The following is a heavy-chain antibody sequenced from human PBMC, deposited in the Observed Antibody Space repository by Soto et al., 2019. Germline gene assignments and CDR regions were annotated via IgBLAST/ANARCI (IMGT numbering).Heavy chain of an antibody. CDR1: GYRFTAYY. CDR2: MNLDTGGR. Sequence: QVQLVQSGAEVKKPGASVRVSCEASGYRFTAYYIHWVRQARGQGLEWMGRMNLDTGGRTYAQKFQGRVTITRDTSINTAYMEVSSLKSDDTAIYYCARDGNFAFRGYSFAFDFWGQGTLGTVSS. D-gene: IGHD5-18*01. V-gene: IGHV1-2*06. J-gene: IGHJ4*02. CDR3: ARDGNFAFRGYSFAFDF.